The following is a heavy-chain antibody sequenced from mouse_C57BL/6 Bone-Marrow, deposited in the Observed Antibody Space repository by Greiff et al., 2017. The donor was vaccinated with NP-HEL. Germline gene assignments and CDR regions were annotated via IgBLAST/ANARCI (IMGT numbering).Heavy chain of an antibody. J-gene: IGHJ1*03. CDR3: ARRAVYYYGIYWYFDV. CDR2: IYWAADK. D-gene: IGHD1-1*01. Sequence: QVTLKESGPGILQSSQTLSLPCSFSGFSLSTSGMGVSWIRQPSGQGLEWLAHIYWAADKRSHPSLKSRLTISKETSRNQVFLKITRVDTADTATYYCARRAVYYYGIYWYFDVWGTGTTVTVSS. CDR1: GFSLSTSGMG. V-gene: IGHV8-12*01.